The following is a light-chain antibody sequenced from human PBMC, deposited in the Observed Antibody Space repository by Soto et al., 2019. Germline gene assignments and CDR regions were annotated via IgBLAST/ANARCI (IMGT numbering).Light chain of an antibody. J-gene: IGLJ1*01. CDR2: DDN. Sequence: QSVLTQPPSVSAAPGQRVTISCSGSASNIGNNSVSWYQQLPGAAPKLLIYDDNNRPSGIPDRFSGSKSGTSATLGITGLQTGDEADYYCGTWDTRLPACVFGPGTKLPVL. CDR1: ASNIGNNS. CDR3: GTWDTRLPACV. V-gene: IGLV1-51*01.